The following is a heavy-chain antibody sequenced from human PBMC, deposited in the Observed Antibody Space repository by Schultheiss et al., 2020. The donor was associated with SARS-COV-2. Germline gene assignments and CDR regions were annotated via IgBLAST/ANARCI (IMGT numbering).Heavy chain of an antibody. CDR2: INHSGST. J-gene: IGHJ4*02. D-gene: IGHD3-10*01. Sequence: SETLSLTCAVYGGSFSAYYWSWIRQPPGKGLEWIGEINHSGSTNYNPSLKSRVTISVDTSKNQFSLKLSSVTAADTAVYYCARARLWFGELHYDYWGQGTLVTVSS. CDR3: ARARLWFGELHYDY. CDR1: GGSFSAYY. V-gene: IGHV4-34*01.